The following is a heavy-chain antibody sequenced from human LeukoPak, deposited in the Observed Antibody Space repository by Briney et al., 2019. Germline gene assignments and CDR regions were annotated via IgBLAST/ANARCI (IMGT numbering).Heavy chain of an antibody. V-gene: IGHV3-23*01. CDR2: ISGGGGST. CDR1: GFTFGKYR. D-gene: IGHD1-1*01. CDR3: AKDPLQGVRRTIDY. J-gene: IGHJ4*02. Sequence: GSLRLSCVASGFTFGKYRMSWVRQAPGKGLEWVSAISGGGGSTYYADSVKGRFTISRDNSKNTLYLQMNSLRGEDTAVYYCAKDPLQGVRRTIDYWGQGTLVAVSS.